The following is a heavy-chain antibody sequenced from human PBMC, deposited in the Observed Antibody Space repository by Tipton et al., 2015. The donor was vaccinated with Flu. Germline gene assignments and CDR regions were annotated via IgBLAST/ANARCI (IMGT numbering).Heavy chain of an antibody. V-gene: IGHV4-30-2*01. CDR2: IYSSGNT. Sequence: LRLSCAVSRVSVSSTGYSWTWIRQPPGKGLELIGYIYSSGNTFYNPSLKSRVTISIDNSENQFSLRVTSLTAADTAVYYCARGRADLDYWGQGILVTVSS. J-gene: IGHJ4*02. CDR3: ARGRADLDY. CDR1: RVSVSSTGYS.